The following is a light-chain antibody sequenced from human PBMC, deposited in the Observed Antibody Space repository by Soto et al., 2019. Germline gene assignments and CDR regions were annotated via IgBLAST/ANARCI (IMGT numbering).Light chain of an antibody. CDR2: SST. J-gene: IGKJ1*01. CDR1: QSIGRN. Sequence: DIEMTQAPSSLSASVGDRLTITCRASQSIGRNLNWYQQKPGKAPKLLIYSSTSFESGVPSRISGSGSGTDFTLTISGLQPEDSATYYCQQSYSIPWTFGQGTKVDIK. CDR3: QQSYSIPWT. V-gene: IGKV1-39*01.